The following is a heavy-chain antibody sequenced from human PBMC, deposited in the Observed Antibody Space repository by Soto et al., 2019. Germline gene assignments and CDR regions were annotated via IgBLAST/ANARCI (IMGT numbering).Heavy chain of an antibody. Sequence: PGGSLRLSCAASGFTFSSYGMHWVRQAPGKGLEWVAVMSYDGSNKYYADSVKGRFTVSRDNSKNTLYLQMNSLRAEDTAVYYCAKTQGYCSGGSCQYYFDYWGQGTLVTVSS. CDR3: AKTQGYCSGGSCQYYFDY. V-gene: IGHV3-30*18. CDR1: GFTFSSYG. J-gene: IGHJ4*02. D-gene: IGHD2-15*01. CDR2: MSYDGSNK.